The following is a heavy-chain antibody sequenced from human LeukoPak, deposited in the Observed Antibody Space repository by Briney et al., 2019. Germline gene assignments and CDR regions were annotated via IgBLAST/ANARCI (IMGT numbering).Heavy chain of an antibody. J-gene: IGHJ4*02. CDR1: GFTFSSYE. Sequence: PGGSLRLSCAASGFTFSSYEMNWVRQAPGKGLEWIGSIYYSGSTYYNPSLKSRVTISVDTSKNQFSLKLSSVTAADTAVYYCARALMATRGPDYWGQGTLVTVSS. V-gene: IGHV4-39*07. D-gene: IGHD5-24*01. CDR3: ARALMATRGPDY. CDR2: IYYSGST.